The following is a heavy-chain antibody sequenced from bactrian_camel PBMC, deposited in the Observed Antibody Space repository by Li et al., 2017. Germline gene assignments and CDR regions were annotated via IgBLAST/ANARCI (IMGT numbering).Heavy chain of an antibody. J-gene: IGHJ4*01. D-gene: IGHD2*01. Sequence: HVQLVESGGGEVQPGGSLRLTCVASGFTFSEYYMSWVRQAPGKDLEWLASIYADGSRTDYRSSVKGRFTISRDNAKNAMYLQMNSLKAEDTAAYSCAAFGGGDCPISGYEGQGTQVTVS. CDR1: GFTFSEYY. V-gene: IGHV3S5*01. CDR2: IYADGSRT.